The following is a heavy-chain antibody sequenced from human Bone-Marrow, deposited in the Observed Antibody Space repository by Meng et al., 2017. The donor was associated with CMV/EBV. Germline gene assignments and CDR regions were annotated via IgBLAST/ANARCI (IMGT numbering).Heavy chain of an antibody. CDR2: VISIIAVA. D-gene: IGHD6-19*01. CDR1: FSSSA. CDR3: ASDGGLYLTYSSGDGFWFDP. V-gene: IGHV1-69*04. J-gene: IGHJ5*02. Sequence: FSSSAISWVRQPPGLGLAWMGTVISIIAVANSAQRFQCRVTITADKSTSTAFMELSSLTSEDTAVYYCASDGGLYLTYSSGDGFWFDPWGQGTLVTVSS.